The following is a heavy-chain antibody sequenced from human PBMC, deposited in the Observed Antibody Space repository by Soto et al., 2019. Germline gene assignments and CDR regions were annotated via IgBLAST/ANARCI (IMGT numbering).Heavy chain of an antibody. CDR2: INPSGGST. CDR1: GYTFTSYY. Sequence: WASVKVSCKASGYTFTSYYMHWVRQAPGQGLELMGIINPSGGSTSYTQKFQGRVTMTRDTSTSTVYMELSSLRSEDTAVYYCAREAAELRFLEWLFDYYYYGMDVWGQGTTVTVYS. D-gene: IGHD3-3*01. V-gene: IGHV1-46*01. CDR3: AREAAELRFLEWLFDYYYYGMDV. J-gene: IGHJ6*02.